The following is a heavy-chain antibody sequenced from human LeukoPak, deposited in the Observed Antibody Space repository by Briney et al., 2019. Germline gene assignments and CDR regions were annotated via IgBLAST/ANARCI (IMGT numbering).Heavy chain of an antibody. V-gene: IGHV3-23*01. Sequence: GGSLRLSCAASGFTFSSYAMSWVRQAPGKGLEWVSAISGSGGSTYYADSVKGRFTISRDNSKNTLYLQTNSLRAEDTAVYYCAKEPDYYGSGSPDYWGQGTLVTVSS. J-gene: IGHJ4*02. CDR3: AKEPDYYGSGSPDY. CDR1: GFTFSSYA. CDR2: ISGSGGST. D-gene: IGHD3-10*01.